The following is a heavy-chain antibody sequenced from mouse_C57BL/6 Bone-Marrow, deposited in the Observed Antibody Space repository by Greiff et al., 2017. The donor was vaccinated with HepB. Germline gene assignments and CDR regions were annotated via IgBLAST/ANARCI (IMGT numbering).Heavy chain of an antibody. CDR3: ARIAWGQFITTVVGDY. D-gene: IGHD1-1*01. CDR2: IWWDDDK. J-gene: IGHJ2*01. CDR1: GFSLSTFGMG. Sequence: QVQLKESGPGILQPSQTLSLTCSFSGFSLSTFGMGVGWIRQPSGKGLEWLAHIWWDDDKYYNPALKSRLTISKDTSKNQVFLKIANVDTADTAPYYCARIAWGQFITTVVGDYWGQGTTLTVSS. V-gene: IGHV8-8*01.